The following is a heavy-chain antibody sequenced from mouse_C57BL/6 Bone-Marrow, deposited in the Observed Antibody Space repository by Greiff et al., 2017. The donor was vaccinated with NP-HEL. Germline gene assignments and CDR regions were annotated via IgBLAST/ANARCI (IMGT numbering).Heavy chain of an antibody. V-gene: IGHV1-69*01. CDR3: AREGVLLRGDY. CDR1: GYTFTSYW. CDR2: IDPSDSYT. Sequence: QVQLQQPGAELVMPGASVKLSCKASGYTFTSYWMHWVKQRPGQGLEWIGEIDPSDSYTNYNQKFKGKSTLTVDKSSSTAYMQLSSLTSEDSAVYYCAREGVLLRGDYWGQGTSVTVSS. D-gene: IGHD1-1*01. J-gene: IGHJ4*01.